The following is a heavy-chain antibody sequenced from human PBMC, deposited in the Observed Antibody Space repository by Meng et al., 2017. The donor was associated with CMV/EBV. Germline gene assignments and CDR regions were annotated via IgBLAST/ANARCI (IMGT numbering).Heavy chain of an antibody. V-gene: IGHV4-39*01. Sequence: SETLSLTCTVSGGSISSSSYYWGWIRRPPGKGLEWIGSIYYSGSTYYNPSLKSRVTISVDTSKNQFSLKLSSVTAADTAVYYCARLRYSSSWYANNWFDPWGQGTLVTVSS. CDR1: GGSISSSSYY. J-gene: IGHJ5*02. CDR2: IYYSGST. CDR3: ARLRYSSSWYANNWFDP. D-gene: IGHD6-13*01.